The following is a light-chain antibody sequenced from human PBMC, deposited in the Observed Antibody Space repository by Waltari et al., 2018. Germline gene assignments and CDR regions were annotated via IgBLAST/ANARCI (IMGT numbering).Light chain of an antibody. V-gene: IGLV3-21*04. CDR2: YDN. Sequence: SFVLTQPPSVSVAPGGTAKITCGGSIVGSESVHWYQQKPGQAPVLVIYYDNSRPAGIPERFSGFTSGNTATLTSSRVEAGDEADYYCQVWDTSIDVGVFGTGTKVTVL. CDR3: QVWDTSIDVGV. CDR1: IVGSES. J-gene: IGLJ1*01.